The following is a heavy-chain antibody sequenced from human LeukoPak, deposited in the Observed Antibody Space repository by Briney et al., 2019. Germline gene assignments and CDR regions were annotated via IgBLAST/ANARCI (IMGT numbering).Heavy chain of an antibody. CDR2: ISSSSSYI. CDR3: AKDHAITIFGVVDWFDP. Sequence: GGSLRLSCAASGFTFSSYSMNWVRQAPGKGLEWVSSISSSSSYIYYADSVKGRFTISRDNAKNSLYLQMNSPRAEDTAVYYCAKDHAITIFGVVDWFDPWGQGTLVTVSS. CDR1: GFTFSSYS. J-gene: IGHJ5*02. D-gene: IGHD3-3*01. V-gene: IGHV3-21*04.